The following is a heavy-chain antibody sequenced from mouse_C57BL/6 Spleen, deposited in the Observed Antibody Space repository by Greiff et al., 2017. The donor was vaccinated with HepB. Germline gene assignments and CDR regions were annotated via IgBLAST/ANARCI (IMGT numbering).Heavy chain of an antibody. CDR3: ASPIYYGYDNAMDY. V-gene: IGHV3-6*01. CDR2: ISYDGSN. Sequence: EVQLQESGPGLVKPSQSLSLTCSVTGYSITSGYYWNWIRQFPGNKLEWMGYISYDGSNNYNPSLKNRISITRDTSKNQFFLKLNSVTTEDTATYYCASPIYYGYDNAMDYWGQGTSVTVSS. J-gene: IGHJ4*01. CDR1: GYSITSGYY. D-gene: IGHD2-2*01.